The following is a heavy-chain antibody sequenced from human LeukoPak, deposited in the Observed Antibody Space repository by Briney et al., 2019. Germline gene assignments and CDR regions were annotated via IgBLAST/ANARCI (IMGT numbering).Heavy chain of an antibody. J-gene: IGHJ4*02. CDR2: IIPIFGTA. Sequence: SVKVSCKASGGTFSSYAISWVRQAPGQRLEWMGGIIPIFGTANYAQKFQGRVTITEDESTSTAFMELSSLRSEDTAVYYSARVSDSSGGSLFDYWGQGTLVTVSS. CDR1: GGTFSSYA. CDR3: ARVSDSSGGSLFDY. V-gene: IGHV1-69*13. D-gene: IGHD6-19*01.